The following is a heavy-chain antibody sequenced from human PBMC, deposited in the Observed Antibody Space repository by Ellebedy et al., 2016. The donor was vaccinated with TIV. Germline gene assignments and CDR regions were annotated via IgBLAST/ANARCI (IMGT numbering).Heavy chain of an antibody. Sequence: GESLKISXKGSGYKFTTYWIAWVRQMPGKGLEWMGVIYPDDSDIRYSPSFQGHVTTSTDNSISAAYLQWSSLKPSDTAMYYCARHSKGAMDVWGQGTTVTVSS. D-gene: IGHD4-11*01. V-gene: IGHV5-51*01. J-gene: IGHJ6*02. CDR1: GYKFTTYW. CDR3: ARHSKGAMDV. CDR2: IYPDDSDI.